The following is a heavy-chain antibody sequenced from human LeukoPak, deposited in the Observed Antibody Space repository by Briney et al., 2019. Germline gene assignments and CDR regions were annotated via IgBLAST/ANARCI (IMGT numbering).Heavy chain of an antibody. CDR1: GDSVSSNSAA. CDR3: ARGYCSSTSCYDYYYGMDV. Sequence: SQTLSLTRAISGDSVSSNSAAWNWIRQSPSRGLEWLGRTYYRSKWYNDYAVSAKSRITINPDTSKNQFSLQLNSVTPEDTAVYYCARGYCSSTSCYDYYYGMDVWGQGTTVTVSS. D-gene: IGHD2-2*01. V-gene: IGHV6-1*01. CDR2: TYYRSKWYN. J-gene: IGHJ6*02.